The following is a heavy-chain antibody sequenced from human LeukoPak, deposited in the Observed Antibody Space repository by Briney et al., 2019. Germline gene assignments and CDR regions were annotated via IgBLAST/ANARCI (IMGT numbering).Heavy chain of an antibody. CDR1: GFTFSSYW. V-gene: IGHV3-74*01. Sequence: GGSLRLSCAASGFTFSSYWMHWVRQVPGKGLVWVSRINNDGNSITYADSVKGRFTISRDNAKNTLYLQMNSLRAEDRAVYFCARGYGDSPVYHYYGMDVWGQGTTVTGPS. D-gene: IGHD4-17*01. CDR3: ARGYGDSPVYHYYGMDV. CDR2: INNDGNSI. J-gene: IGHJ6*02.